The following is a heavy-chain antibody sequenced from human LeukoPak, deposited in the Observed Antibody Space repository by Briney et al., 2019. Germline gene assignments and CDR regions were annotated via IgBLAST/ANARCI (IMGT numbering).Heavy chain of an antibody. CDR1: GGSFSGYY. CDR3: ARLYIGGYSGSTNYNWFDP. V-gene: IGHV4-34*01. CDR2: INHSGST. Sequence: PSETLSLTCAVYGGSFSGYYWSWIRQPPGKGLEWIGEINHSGSTNYNPSIKSRVTISVDTSKNQFSLNLTSVTAADTAVYYCARLYIGGYSGSTNYNWFDPWGQGTLVTVSS. D-gene: IGHD6-13*01. J-gene: IGHJ5*02.